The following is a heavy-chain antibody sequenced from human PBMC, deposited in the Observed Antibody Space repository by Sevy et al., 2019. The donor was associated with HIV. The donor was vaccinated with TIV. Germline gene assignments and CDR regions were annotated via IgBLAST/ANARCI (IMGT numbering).Heavy chain of an antibody. Sequence: GGSLRLSCAASGFSFNNHWMSWVRQAPEKGLEWVANIKHDGSEKYYADSLEGRFAVSRDNAKNSLFLQINSLRVEDPAVYFCARLPTGLQSFNYLLSTYFDSWGQGTLVTVSS. D-gene: IGHD3-9*01. V-gene: IGHV3-7*01. CDR2: IKHDGSEK. CDR1: GFSFNNHW. J-gene: IGHJ4*02. CDR3: ARLPTGLQSFNYLLSTYFDS.